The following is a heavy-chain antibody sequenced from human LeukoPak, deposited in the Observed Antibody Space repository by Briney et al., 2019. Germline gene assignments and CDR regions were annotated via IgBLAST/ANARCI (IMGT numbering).Heavy chain of an antibody. CDR1: GGSISSYY. CDR3: ARDYDILTGSDY. D-gene: IGHD3-9*01. CDR2: IYYSGST. Sequence: SETLSLTCTVSGGSISSYYWSWIRRPPGKGLEWIGYIYYSGSTNYNPSLKSRVTISVDTLQNQFSLKLSSVNAADTAVYYCARDYDILTGSDYWGQGTLVTVSS. J-gene: IGHJ4*02. V-gene: IGHV4-59*08.